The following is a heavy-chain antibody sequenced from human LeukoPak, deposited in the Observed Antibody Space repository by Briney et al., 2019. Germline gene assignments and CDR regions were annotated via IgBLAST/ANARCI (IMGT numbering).Heavy chain of an antibody. CDR2: IYYTGST. Sequence: SETLSLTCTVSGGSLSDYYWTWVRQPPGKGLEWIGYIYYTGSTNYNPSLKSRVTISVDTSKNQVSLKLRSVTAADTAVYYCARTTEGYAGGPGYSYYYYMDVWGKGTTVTISS. CDR1: GGSLSDYY. V-gene: IGHV4-59*01. J-gene: IGHJ6*03. D-gene: IGHD5-12*01. CDR3: ARTTEGYAGGPGYSYYYYMDV.